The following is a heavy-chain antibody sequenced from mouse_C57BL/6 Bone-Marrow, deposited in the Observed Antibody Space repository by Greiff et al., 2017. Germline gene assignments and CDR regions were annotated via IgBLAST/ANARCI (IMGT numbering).Heavy chain of an antibody. V-gene: IGHV1-50*01. D-gene: IGHD2-3*01. Sequence: QVQLKQPGAELVKPGASVKLSCKASGYTFTSYWMQWVKQRPGQGLEWIGEIDPSDSYTNYNQKFKGKATLTVDTSSSTAYMQLSSLTSEDSAVYYCARGDGYWSDWGQGTTLTVSS. J-gene: IGHJ2*01. CDR1: GYTFTSYW. CDR2: IDPSDSYT. CDR3: ARGDGYWSD.